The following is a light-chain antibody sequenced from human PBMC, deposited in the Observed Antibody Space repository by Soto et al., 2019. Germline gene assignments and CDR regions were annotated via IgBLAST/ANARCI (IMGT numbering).Light chain of an antibody. J-gene: IGLJ2*01. CDR2: EGG. V-gene: IGLV2-23*01. CDR3: CSFALRSTLI. CDR1: SSDVGNYNL. Sequence: QSALTQPASVSGSPGQSITISCTGTSSDVGNYNLVSWYQQYPGKAPKLMIYEGGKRPSGVSNRFSGSKSGNTASLTISGLQAEDEAAYYCCSFALRSTLIFGGGTKVTVL.